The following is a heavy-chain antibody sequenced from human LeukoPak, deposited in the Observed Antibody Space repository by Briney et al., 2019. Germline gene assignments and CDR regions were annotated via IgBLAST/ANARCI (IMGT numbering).Heavy chain of an antibody. CDR1: GYTFTSYY. Sequence: ASVKVSCKASGYTFTSYYMHWVRQAPGQGLEWMGIINPSGGSTSYAQKFQGRVTITADKSTSTAYMELSSLRSEDTAVYYCARDRRRGMDVWGQGTTVTVSS. CDR2: INPSGGST. J-gene: IGHJ6*02. CDR3: ARDRRRGMDV. V-gene: IGHV1-46*01.